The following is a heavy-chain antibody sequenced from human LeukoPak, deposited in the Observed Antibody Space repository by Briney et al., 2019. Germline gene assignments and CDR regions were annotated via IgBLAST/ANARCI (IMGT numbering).Heavy chain of an antibody. Sequence: GGSLRLSCAASGFTFSSYSMNWVRQAPGKGLEWVSAISGSGGSTYYADSVKGRFTISRDNSKNTLYLQMNSLRAEDTAVYYCAKDYSYYYDSSGYPDYWGQGTLVTVSS. CDR2: ISGSGGST. CDR3: AKDYSYYYDSSGYPDY. J-gene: IGHJ4*02. CDR1: GFTFSSYS. V-gene: IGHV3-23*01. D-gene: IGHD3-22*01.